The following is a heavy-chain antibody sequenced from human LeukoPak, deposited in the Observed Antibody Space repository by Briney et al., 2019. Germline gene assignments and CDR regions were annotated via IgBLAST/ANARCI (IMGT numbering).Heavy chain of an antibody. D-gene: IGHD2-2*01. CDR1: GFTFSSYA. J-gene: IGHJ5*02. V-gene: IGHV3-23*01. Sequence: GGSLRLSCAASGFTFSSYAMSWVRQAPGKGLEWVSAISGSGGSTYYADSVKGRFTISRDNPKNTLYLQMNSLRAEDTAVYYCARLGYCSSTNCYQSGFDPWGQGTLVTVSS. CDR3: ARLGYCSSTNCYQSGFDP. CDR2: ISGSGGST.